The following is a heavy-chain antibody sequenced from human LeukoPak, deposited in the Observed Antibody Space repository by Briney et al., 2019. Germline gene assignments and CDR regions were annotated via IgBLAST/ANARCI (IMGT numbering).Heavy chain of an antibody. D-gene: IGHD2-2*01. CDR2: ISYDGSNK. V-gene: IGHV3-30*04. CDR1: GFTFSSYA. J-gene: IGHJ6*03. CDR3: ARDGVLGQLPYYYYYYMDV. Sequence: PGGSLRLSCAASGFTFSSYAMHWVRQAPGKWLEWVAVISYDGSNKYYADSVKGRFTISRDNSKNTLYLQMNSLRAEDTAVYYCARDGVLGQLPYYYYYYMDVWGKGTTVTVSS.